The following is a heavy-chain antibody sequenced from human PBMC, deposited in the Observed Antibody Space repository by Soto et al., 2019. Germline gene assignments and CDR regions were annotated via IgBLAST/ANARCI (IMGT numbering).Heavy chain of an antibody. D-gene: IGHD4-17*01. Sequence: QVQLVESGGGVVQPGRSLRLSCADSGFSLSNYGMHWVRQAPGKGLEWVAVISYHGRDEYYADSVKGRFTISRDTSKNTLYLQMNTLRPDDTAVYYCVKDHLMNTVTTGGYWGQGTLVTVSS. CDR2: ISYHGRDE. V-gene: IGHV3-30*18. CDR3: VKDHLMNTVTTGGY. CDR1: GFSLSNYG. J-gene: IGHJ4*02.